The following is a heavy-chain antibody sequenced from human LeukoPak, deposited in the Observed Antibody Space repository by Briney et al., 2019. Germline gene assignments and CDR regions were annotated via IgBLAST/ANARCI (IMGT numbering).Heavy chain of an antibody. J-gene: IGHJ4*02. V-gene: IGHV4-39*01. CDR2: VFYSGST. D-gene: IGHD1-26*01. CDR3: ATRRSGSHPYY. Sequence: PSETLSLTCTVSGASVSSSSYYWEWIRQPPGKGLEWVGSVFYSGSTNYNPSLKSRVTMSVDTSKNQFSLRLSSVTATDTAVYYCATRRSGSHPYYWGRGTLVTVSS. CDR1: GASVSSSSYY.